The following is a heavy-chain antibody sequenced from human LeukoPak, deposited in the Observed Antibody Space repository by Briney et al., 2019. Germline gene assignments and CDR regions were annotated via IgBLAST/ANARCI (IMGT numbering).Heavy chain of an antibody. CDR1: GFPPSSYA. D-gene: IGHD3-9*01. CDR3: ASDQRYAFDY. Sequence: GGSLRLSCAASGFPPSSYAMHGLRQAPGKGLEWVSNIRTSAEGANYAYYAGSVKGRVTISRDDAKSTLYLHMNSLRDDDTAVYYCASDQRYAFDYWGQGILVTVSS. J-gene: IGHJ4*02. CDR2: IRTSAEGANYA. V-gene: IGHV3-48*02.